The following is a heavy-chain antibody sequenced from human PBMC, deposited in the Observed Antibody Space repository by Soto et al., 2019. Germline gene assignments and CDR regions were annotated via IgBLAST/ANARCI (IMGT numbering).Heavy chain of an antibody. CDR2: INVYNGNT. CDR1: GYTFTNYG. Sequence: GTSVKVSCKASGYTFTNYGISWVRQAPGQGLEWMGWINVYNGNTKYAQKVQGRVTVTTDTSASTAFMELSSLASEDTAVYYCARGPRNWGVDYWGQGTLVTVSS. J-gene: IGHJ4*02. V-gene: IGHV1-18*01. D-gene: IGHD7-27*01. CDR3: ARGPRNWGVDY.